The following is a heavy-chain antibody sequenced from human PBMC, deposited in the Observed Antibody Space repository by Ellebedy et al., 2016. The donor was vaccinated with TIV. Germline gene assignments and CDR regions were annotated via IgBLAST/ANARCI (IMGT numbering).Heavy chain of an antibody. CDR1: GGTFSSYA. J-gene: IGHJ6*02. V-gene: IGHV1-69*06. CDR3: ASAGYCSSTSCRRRKYGMDV. Sequence: SVKVSXKASGGTFSSYAISWVRQAPGQGLEWMGGIIPIFGTANYAQKFQGRVTITADKSTSTAYMELSSLRSEDTAVYYCASAGYCSSTSCRRRKYGMDVWGQGTTVTVSS. CDR2: IIPIFGTA. D-gene: IGHD2-2*01.